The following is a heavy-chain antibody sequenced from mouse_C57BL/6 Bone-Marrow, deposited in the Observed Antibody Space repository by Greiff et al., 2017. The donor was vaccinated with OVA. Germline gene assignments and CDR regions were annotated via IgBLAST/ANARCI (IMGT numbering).Heavy chain of an antibody. J-gene: IGHJ2*01. Sequence: EVKVVESGGGLVKPGGSLKLSCAASGFTFSSYAMSWVRQTPEKRLEWVATISDGGSYTYYPDNVKGRFTISRDNAKNNLYLQMSHLKSEDTAMYYCARYYYGSDFDDWGQGTTLTVSS. V-gene: IGHV5-4*03. CDR3: ARYYYGSDFDD. D-gene: IGHD1-1*01. CDR2: ISDGGSYT. CDR1: GFTFSSYA.